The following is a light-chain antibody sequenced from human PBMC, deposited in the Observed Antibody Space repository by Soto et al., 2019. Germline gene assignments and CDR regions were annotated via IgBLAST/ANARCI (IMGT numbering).Light chain of an antibody. CDR3: SSCTTTSTRV. CDR2: DVS. J-gene: IGLJ2*01. Sequence: QSALTQPASVSGSLGQSITISCTGTSSDVGGYNYVSWYQQHPGKAPKLMIYDVSNRPSGVSNRFSGSKSGNTASLTISGLQAEDEADYYCSSCTTTSTRVFGGGTKLTVL. CDR1: SSDVGGYNY. V-gene: IGLV2-14*01.